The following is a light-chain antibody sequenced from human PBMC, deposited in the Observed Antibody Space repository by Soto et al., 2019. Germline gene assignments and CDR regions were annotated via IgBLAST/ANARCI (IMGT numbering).Light chain of an antibody. V-gene: IGLV1-40*01. Sequence: QSVLTQPPSVSGAPGQRVTISCTGSSSNIGAGYDVHWYQQLPGTAPKLLIYGNSNRPSGVPDRFSGSKSGTSASLAITGLQAEDEADYYCQSYDSSLSGSEFGGGPKLTVL. J-gene: IGLJ3*02. CDR1: SSNIGAGYD. CDR3: QSYDSSLSGSE. CDR2: GNS.